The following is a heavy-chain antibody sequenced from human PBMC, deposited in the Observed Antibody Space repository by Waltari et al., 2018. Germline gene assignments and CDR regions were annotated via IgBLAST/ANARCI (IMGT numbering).Heavy chain of an antibody. CDR1: GGSISGYY. CDR2: IYTSGST. D-gene: IGHD2-15*01. CDR3: ARDHYCSGGACYPGGSAFDI. J-gene: IGHJ3*02. Sequence: QLQLQESGPGLVKPSETLSLTCTVSGGSISGYYWNWIRQPPGKGLEWIGRIYTSGSTNYNPSLKSRVTLSINTSNNQFSLKLSSVTAADTAVYYCARDHYCSGGACYPGGSAFDIWGQGTMVTVSS. V-gene: IGHV4-4*07.